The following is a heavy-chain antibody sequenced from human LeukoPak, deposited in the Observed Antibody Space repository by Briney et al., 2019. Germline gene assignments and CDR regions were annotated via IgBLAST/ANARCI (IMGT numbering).Heavy chain of an antibody. Sequence: GGSLRLSCAASGFTFSNYGMHWVRQAPGKGLEWVAFIRYDGSNKYYADSVKGRFTVSRDNSKNTLYLQMNSLRAEDTAVYYCAKALEVSASGNWFDPWGQGTLVTVSS. J-gene: IGHJ5*02. CDR1: GFTFSNYG. CDR2: IRYDGSNK. CDR3: AKALEVSASGNWFDP. D-gene: IGHD5/OR15-5a*01. V-gene: IGHV3-30*02.